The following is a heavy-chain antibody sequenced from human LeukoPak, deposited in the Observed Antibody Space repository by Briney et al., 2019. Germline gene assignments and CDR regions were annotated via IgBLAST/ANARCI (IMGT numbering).Heavy chain of an antibody. D-gene: IGHD1-26*01. CDR3: ASGGIYYGAAFDF. CDR1: GGSFSGYY. Sequence: SETLSLTCAVYGGSFSGYYWSWIRQPPGKGLEWIGEINHSGSTNYNPSLKSRVTISVDTSKNQFSLKLSSVTAAGTAVYYCASGGIYYGAAFDFWGQGTLVTVSS. J-gene: IGHJ4*02. CDR2: INHSGST. V-gene: IGHV4-34*01.